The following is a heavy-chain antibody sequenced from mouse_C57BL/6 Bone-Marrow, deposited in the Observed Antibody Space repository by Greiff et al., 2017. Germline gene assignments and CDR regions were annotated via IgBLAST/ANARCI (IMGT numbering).Heavy chain of an antibody. D-gene: IGHD1-1*01. J-gene: IGHJ2*01. CDR2: IAPENGDT. Sequence: VQLQHSGAELVRPGASVKLSCTASGFNIKDDYMHWVKQRPEQGLEWIGWIAPENGDTEYASKFQGKATITADTSSNTAYLQLSILTSEETAVYYCTFITTVPGDYWGQGTTLTVSS. CDR3: TFITTVPGDY. CDR1: GFNIKDDY. V-gene: IGHV14-4*01.